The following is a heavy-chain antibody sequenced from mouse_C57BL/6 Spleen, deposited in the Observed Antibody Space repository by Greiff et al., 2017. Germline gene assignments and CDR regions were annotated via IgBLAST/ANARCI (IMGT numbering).Heavy chain of an antibody. CDR1: GFTFSSYG. D-gene: IGHD1-1*01. CDR2: ISSGGSYT. CDR3: ARHIYYYGSSHYFDY. V-gene: IGHV5-6*02. J-gene: IGHJ2*01. Sequence: EVKLVESGGDLVKPGGSLKLSCAASGFTFSSYGMSWVRQTPDKRLEWVATISSGGSYTYYPDSVKGRFTISRDNAKNTLYLQMSSLKSEDTAMYYCARHIYYYGSSHYFDYWGQGTTLTVSS.